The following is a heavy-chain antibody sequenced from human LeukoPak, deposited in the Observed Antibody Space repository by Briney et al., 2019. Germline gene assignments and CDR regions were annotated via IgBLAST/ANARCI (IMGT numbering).Heavy chain of an antibody. CDR1: AFTFATYA. CDR2: ISGSGGST. D-gene: IGHD3-22*01. Sequence: GGSLRLSCAASAFTFATYAMSWVRQAPGKGLEWVSSISGSGGSTHYADSVRGRFTISRDNSKSTLYLQMNSLRAEETAIYYCAKMPAYYYDSSGYAFHFDYWGHGTQVTVSS. CDR3: AKMPAYYYDSSGYAFHFDY. V-gene: IGHV3-23*01. J-gene: IGHJ4*01.